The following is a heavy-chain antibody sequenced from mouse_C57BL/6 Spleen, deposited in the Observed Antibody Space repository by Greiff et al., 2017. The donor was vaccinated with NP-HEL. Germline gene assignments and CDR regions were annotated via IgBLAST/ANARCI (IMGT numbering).Heavy chain of an antibody. Sequence: LQESGPGLVKPSQSLSLTCSVTGYSITSGYYWNWIRQFPGNKLEWMGYISYDGSNNYNPSLKTRISITRDTSKNQFFLKLNSVTTEDTATYYCARDESKGGWFAYWGQGTLVTVSA. V-gene: IGHV3-6*01. CDR3: ARDESKGGWFAY. D-gene: IGHD1-3*01. CDR1: GYSITSGYY. CDR2: ISYDGSN. J-gene: IGHJ3*01.